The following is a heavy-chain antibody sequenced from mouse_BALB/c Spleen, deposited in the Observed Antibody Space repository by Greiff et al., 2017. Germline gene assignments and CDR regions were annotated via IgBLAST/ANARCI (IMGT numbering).Heavy chain of an antibody. V-gene: IGHV3-2*02. J-gene: IGHJ3*01. D-gene: IGHD4-1*01. CDR1: GYSITSDYA. CDR3: ARGGTGAFAY. CDR2: ISYSGST. Sequence: EVKLEESGPGLVKPSQSLSLTCTVTGYSITSDYAWNWIRQFPGNKLEWMGYISYSGSTSYNPSLKSRISITRDTSKNQFFLQLNSVTTEDTATYYCARGGTGAFAYWGQGTLVTVSA.